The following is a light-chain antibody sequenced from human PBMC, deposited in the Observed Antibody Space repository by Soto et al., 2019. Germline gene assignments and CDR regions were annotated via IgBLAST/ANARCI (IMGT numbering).Light chain of an antibody. CDR2: GAS. V-gene: IGKV3-20*01. J-gene: IGKJ1*01. CDR1: QSVSSSY. Sequence: DIVLTQSPGTLSLSPGERATLSCRASQSVSSSYLAWYQQKPGQAPRLLIYGASSRATGIPDRFSGSGSGTDFTLTISRLEPEDFAVYYCQQYGSSPPTFGQGNKVDIK. CDR3: QQYGSSPPT.